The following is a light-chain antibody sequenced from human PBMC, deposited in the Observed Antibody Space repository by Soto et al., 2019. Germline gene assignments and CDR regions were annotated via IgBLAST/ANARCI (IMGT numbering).Light chain of an antibody. J-gene: IGLJ2*01. CDR3: KVWDSRSGPPV. CDR2: YDR. CDR1: NIGSKS. V-gene: IGLV3-21*04. Sequence: SYELTQPPSVSVAPGKTARITCGGNNIGSKSVHWYQQKPGQAPLLVIYYDRDRPSGIPEGFSASNSANPAPLTISWVAAGDEANYCCKVWDSRSGPPVFGGTTKDTVL.